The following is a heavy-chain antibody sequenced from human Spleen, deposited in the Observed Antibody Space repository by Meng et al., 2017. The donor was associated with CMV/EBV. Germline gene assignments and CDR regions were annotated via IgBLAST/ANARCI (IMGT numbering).Heavy chain of an antibody. CDR2: ISSSSSYR. CDR1: FSFSDYT. J-gene: IGHJ5*02. D-gene: IGHD2-2*01. CDR3: ARVEGMIPEAIWGWFDP. V-gene: IGHV3-21*01. Sequence: FSFSDYTMNRVRQAPGKVLEWVSYISSSSSYRYYADSVKGRFTISRDNPKNSLYLQLNSLRAEDTAVYYCARVEGMIPEAIWGWFDPWGQGTLVTVSS.